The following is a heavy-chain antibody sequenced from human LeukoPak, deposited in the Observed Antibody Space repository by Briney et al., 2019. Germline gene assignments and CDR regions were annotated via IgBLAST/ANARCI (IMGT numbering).Heavy chain of an antibody. Sequence: ASVKVSCKASGYPFTRHGISWVRQAPGQGLEWMGRISTYNSNTNYAQKLQGRVSMTTDTHTSTAYMDLRSLRSDDTAVYYCARDLRYSSGWSASGMDVWGKGTTVTISS. J-gene: IGHJ6*03. CDR1: GYPFTRHG. V-gene: IGHV1-18*01. CDR3: ARDLRYSSGWSASGMDV. CDR2: ISTYNSNT. D-gene: IGHD6-19*01.